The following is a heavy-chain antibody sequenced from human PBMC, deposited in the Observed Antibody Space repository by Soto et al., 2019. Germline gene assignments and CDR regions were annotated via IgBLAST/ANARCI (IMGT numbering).Heavy chain of an antibody. CDR1: GFTFKTYG. V-gene: IGHV3-30*03. Sequence: QVLLVESGGGVVQPGRSLRLSCAASGFTFKTYGMHWVRQAPGKGLEWVAVISNAGSNRKYADSVKGRYTISRDNSKNTLFLQINSLRPEDRAVYYCARPRFYEPPKYFLDYWGQGTVVTVPS. D-gene: IGHD2-2*01. J-gene: IGHJ4*02. CDR2: ISNAGSNR. CDR3: ARPRFYEPPKYFLDY.